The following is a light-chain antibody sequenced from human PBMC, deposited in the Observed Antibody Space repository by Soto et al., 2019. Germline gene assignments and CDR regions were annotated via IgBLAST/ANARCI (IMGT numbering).Light chain of an antibody. CDR1: KNINTW. V-gene: IGKV1-5*01. J-gene: IGKJ1*01. CDR3: KQYNTFWT. Sequence: DIQMTHPPSTLSESVVERVTITFRASKNINTWVAWYQQKPGKDPKLLIYDDSSFESGVPSRVSGSGSGTEFTLTISSLPPDDFATYYCKQYNTFWTFGTGNK. CDR2: DDS.